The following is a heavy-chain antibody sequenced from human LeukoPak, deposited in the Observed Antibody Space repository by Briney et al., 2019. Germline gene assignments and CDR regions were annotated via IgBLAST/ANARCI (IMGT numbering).Heavy chain of an antibody. Sequence: ASVKVSCKASGYTFTGYYMHWVRQAPGQGLKWMGWINPNSGGTNYAQKFQGRVTMTRDTSISTAYMELSRLRSDDTAVYYCARDFGIAAAAVYYYYYYMDVWGKGTTVTISS. CDR2: INPNSGGT. D-gene: IGHD6-13*01. CDR3: ARDFGIAAAAVYYYYYYMDV. CDR1: GYTFTGYY. J-gene: IGHJ6*03. V-gene: IGHV1-2*02.